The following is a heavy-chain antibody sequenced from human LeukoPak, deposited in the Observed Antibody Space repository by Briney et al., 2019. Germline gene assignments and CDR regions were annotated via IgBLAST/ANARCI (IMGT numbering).Heavy chain of an antibody. CDR2: LNEDGSVK. D-gene: IGHD2-2*01. Sequence: GGSLRLSCAASEFSFSTNWMHWVRQTPGKGLEWVAELNEDGSVKYYVDSVKGRFAISRDNAKSLLFLQMYNLRTEDTGVYFCANVPRSTVSYWGRGTLVTVSS. J-gene: IGHJ4*02. CDR3: ANVPRSTVSY. CDR1: EFSFSTNW. V-gene: IGHV3-7*01.